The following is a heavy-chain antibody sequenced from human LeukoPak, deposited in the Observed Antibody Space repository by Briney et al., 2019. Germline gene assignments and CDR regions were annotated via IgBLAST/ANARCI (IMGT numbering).Heavy chain of an antibody. Sequence: GGSLRLSCAASGFTFSSYAMSWVRQAPGKGLEWVSAISGSGGSTYYADSVKGRFTISRDNSKNTLYLQMNSLRAEDTAVYYCAKPRGGSSWVNWFDHWGQGTLVTVSS. J-gene: IGHJ5*02. CDR3: AKPRGGSSWVNWFDH. CDR2: ISGSGGST. D-gene: IGHD6-13*01. CDR1: GFTFSSYA. V-gene: IGHV3-23*01.